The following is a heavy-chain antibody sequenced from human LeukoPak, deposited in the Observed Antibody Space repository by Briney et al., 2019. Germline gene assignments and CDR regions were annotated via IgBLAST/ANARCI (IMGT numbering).Heavy chain of an antibody. CDR1: GFSLSNYA. V-gene: IGHV3-23*01. CDR3: AKEGYSYPLNYFDS. J-gene: IGHJ4*02. D-gene: IGHD5-12*01. CDR2: ISGTGGTT. Sequence: PGGSLRLSCAAAGFSLSNYAMSWVRQAPGKGLEWVSSISGTGGTTYSADSVKGRFTISRDNSKNTVSLQMNSVRAEDTAVYYCAKEGYSYPLNYFDSWGQGNLVTVSS.